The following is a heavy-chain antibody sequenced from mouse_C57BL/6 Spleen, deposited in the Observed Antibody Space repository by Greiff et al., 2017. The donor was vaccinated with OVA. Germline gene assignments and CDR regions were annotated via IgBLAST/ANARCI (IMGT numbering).Heavy chain of an antibody. CDR1: GYTFTSYW. D-gene: IGHD1-1*01. V-gene: IGHV1-53*01. CDR3: ARGPYYYGSSYRYFDV. Sequence: VQLQQPGPELVKPGASVKLSCKASGYTFTSYWMHWVKQRPGQGLEWIGNINPSNGGTNYNEKFKSKATLTVDKSSSTAYMQLSSLTSEDSAVYYCARGPYYYGSSYRYFDVWGTGTTVTVSS. CDR2: INPSNGGT. J-gene: IGHJ1*03.